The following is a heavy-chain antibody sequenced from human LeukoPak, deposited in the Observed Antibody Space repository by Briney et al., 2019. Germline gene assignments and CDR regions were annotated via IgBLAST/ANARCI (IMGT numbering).Heavy chain of an antibody. Sequence: GGSLRLSCAASGFAYSRYTMYGVRHAPGKGLEWVSSISSTSTYIYYADLLKGRFTISRDNAKKSLYLQIHSLRAEDRAVYYCARGRGSLTIWGQGALVTVSS. D-gene: IGHD4/OR15-4a*01. CDR1: GFAYSRYT. CDR3: ARGRGSLTI. J-gene: IGHJ4*02. V-gene: IGHV3-21*01. CDR2: ISSTSTYI.